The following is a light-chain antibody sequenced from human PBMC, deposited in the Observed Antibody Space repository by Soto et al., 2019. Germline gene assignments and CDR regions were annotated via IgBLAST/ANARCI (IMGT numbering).Light chain of an antibody. CDR1: SGHGNYV. J-gene: IGLJ2*01. Sequence: QLVLTQSPSASASLGASVKLTCTLSSGHGNYVIAWHQQQPEKGPRHLMKVKSDGSHTKGDGIPDRFSGSSSGAERYLAISSLQSEDEADYFCQTWDTGIVVFGGGTKLTVL. CDR2: VKSDGSH. V-gene: IGLV4-69*01. CDR3: QTWDTGIVV.